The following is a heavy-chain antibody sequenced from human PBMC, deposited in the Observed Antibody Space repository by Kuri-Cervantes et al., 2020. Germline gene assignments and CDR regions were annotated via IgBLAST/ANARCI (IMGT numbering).Heavy chain of an antibody. Sequence: SETLSLTCAVYGGSFSGYYWSWIRQPPGKGLEWIGEINHSGSTNYNPSLKSRVTISVDRSKNQFSLKLSSVTAADTAVYYCAKTETTTVTPLSYYYYMDVWGKGTTVTVSS. CDR3: AKTETTTVTPLSYYYYMDV. J-gene: IGHJ6*03. V-gene: IGHV4-34*01. CDR1: GGSFSGYY. D-gene: IGHD4-17*01. CDR2: INHSGST.